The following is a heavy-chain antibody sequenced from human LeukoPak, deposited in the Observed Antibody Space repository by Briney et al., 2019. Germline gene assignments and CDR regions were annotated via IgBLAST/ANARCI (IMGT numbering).Heavy chain of an antibody. CDR3: ARGLRDILTGWNAFDI. CDR2: IKQDGSEK. J-gene: IGHJ3*02. V-gene: IGHV3-7*01. CDR1: GFTFSSYG. D-gene: IGHD3-9*01. Sequence: GGTLRLSCAASGFTFSSYGMSWVRQAPGKGLEWVANIKQDGSEKYYVDSVKGRFTISRDNAKNSLYLQMNSLRAEDTAVYYCARGLRDILTGWNAFDIWGQGTMVTVSS.